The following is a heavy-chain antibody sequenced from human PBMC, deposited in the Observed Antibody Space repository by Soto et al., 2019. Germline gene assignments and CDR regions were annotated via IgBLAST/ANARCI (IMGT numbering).Heavy chain of an antibody. V-gene: IGHV3-74*01. J-gene: IGHJ4*02. CDR3: ARGTQGFQLDY. Sequence: PGGSLRLSCAVSGFTFSSYWMHWVRQAPGKGLVWVSRIKTDASSASYADSVKGRFTISRDNAKNTLYLQMNSLRAEDTAVYYCARGTQGFQLDYWGQGTLVTVSS. CDR1: GFTFSSYW. CDR2: IKTDASSA. D-gene: IGHD3-3*01.